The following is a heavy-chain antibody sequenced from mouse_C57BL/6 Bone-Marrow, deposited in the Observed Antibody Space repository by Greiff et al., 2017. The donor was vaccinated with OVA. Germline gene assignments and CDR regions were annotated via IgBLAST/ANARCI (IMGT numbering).Heavy chain of an antibody. CDR1: GYTFTDYY. CDR2: INPNNGGT. Sequence: EVKLQQSGPELVKPGASVKISCKASGYTFTDYYMNWVKQSHGKSLEWIGDINPNNGGTSYNQKFKGKATLTVDKSSSTAYMELRSLTSEDSAVYYCARSGGMRGYYFDYWGQGTTLTVSS. J-gene: IGHJ2*01. D-gene: IGHD4-1*01. CDR3: ARSGGMRGYYFDY. V-gene: IGHV1-26*01.